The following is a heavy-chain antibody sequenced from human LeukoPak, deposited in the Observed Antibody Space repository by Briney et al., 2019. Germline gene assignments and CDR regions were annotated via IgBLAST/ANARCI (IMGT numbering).Heavy chain of an antibody. CDR3: AKRSGYTTGWFFDF. CDR2: ISGSGDNT. D-gene: IGHD6-19*01. CDR1: GITLSNYG. J-gene: IGHJ4*02. Sequence: GGSLRLSCAVSGITLSNYGMSWVRQAPGKGLEWVAGISGSGDNTYYAESVKGRFTISRDNSKNTLFLQMNSLRAEDTAVFYCAKRSGYTTGWFFDFWGQGTLVTVSS. V-gene: IGHV3-23*01.